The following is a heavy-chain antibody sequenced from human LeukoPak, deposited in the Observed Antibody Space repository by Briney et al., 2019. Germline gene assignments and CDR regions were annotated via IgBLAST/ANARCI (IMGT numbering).Heavy chain of an antibody. Sequence: PGGSLRLSCEVSGFTFSSYTMHWVRQAPGKGLEWVAVISYDGSNQYYADSVKGRFTISRDNSENTQFLQMNSLRPEDTAVYYCARDGAARLLRYYYYMDVWGKGTTVTVSS. J-gene: IGHJ6*03. CDR2: ISYDGSNQ. V-gene: IGHV3-30*04. D-gene: IGHD6-6*01. CDR1: GFTFSSYT. CDR3: ARDGAARLLRYYYYMDV.